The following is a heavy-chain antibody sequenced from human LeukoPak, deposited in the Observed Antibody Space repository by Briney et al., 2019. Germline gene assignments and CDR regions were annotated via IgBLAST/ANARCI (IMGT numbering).Heavy chain of an antibody. D-gene: IGHD5-18*01. Sequence: SETLSLTCTVSGGSMNSHYWSWIRQPPGKGLEWIGYMLDTVTTKDNPSLKSRFTLSADTSKNQFYLRLTSVTAADTAVYYCATIKRGNIYGYFDFWGQGILVTVSS. J-gene: IGHJ4*02. V-gene: IGHV4-59*11. CDR1: GGSMNSHY. CDR2: MLDTVTT. CDR3: ATIKRGNIYGYFDF.